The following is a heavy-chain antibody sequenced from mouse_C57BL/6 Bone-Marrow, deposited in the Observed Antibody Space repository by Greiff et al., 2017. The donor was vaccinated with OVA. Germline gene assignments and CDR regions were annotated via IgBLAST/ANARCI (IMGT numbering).Heavy chain of an antibody. CDR2: IHPSDSDT. Sequence: QVQLQQPGAELVKPGASVKVSCKASGYTFTSYWMHWVKQRPGQGLEWIGRIHPSDSDTNYNQKFKGKATLTVDKSSIPAYLQLSSLTSEDSAVYYCAIGGYYDYLYWYFDFWGTGTTVTVSS. D-gene: IGHD2-4*01. CDR3: AIGGYYDYLYWYFDF. J-gene: IGHJ1*03. V-gene: IGHV1-74*01. CDR1: GYTFTSYW.